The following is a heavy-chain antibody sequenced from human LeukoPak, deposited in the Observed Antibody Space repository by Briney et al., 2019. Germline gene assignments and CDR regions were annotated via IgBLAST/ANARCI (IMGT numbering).Heavy chain of an antibody. CDR1: GFTFGDYA. CDR3: TRVNTAMVLDY. V-gene: IGHV3-49*03. CDR2: IRSKAYGGTT. D-gene: IGHD5-18*01. Sequence: QAGRSLRLSCTASGFTFGDYAMSWFRQAPGKGLEWVGFIRSKAYGGTTEYAASVKGRFTISRDDSKSIAYLQMNSLKTEDTAVYYCTRVNTAMVLDYWGQGTLDTVSS. J-gene: IGHJ4*02.